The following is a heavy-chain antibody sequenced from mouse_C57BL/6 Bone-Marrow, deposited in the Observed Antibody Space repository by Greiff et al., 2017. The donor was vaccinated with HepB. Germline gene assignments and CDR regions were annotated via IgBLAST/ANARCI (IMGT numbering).Heavy chain of an antibody. J-gene: IGHJ4*01. D-gene: IGHD1-1*01. CDR1: GYTFTGYW. V-gene: IGHV1-9*01. Sequence: VQLQQSGAELMKPGASVKLSCKATGYTFTGYWIEWVKQRPGHGLEWIGEILPGSGSTNYNEKFKGKATFTADTSSNTAYMQLSSLTTEDSAIYYCARGSYYYGSSFHYYAMDYGCQGTSVTVSS. CDR3: ARGSYYYGSSFHYYAMDY. CDR2: ILPGSGST.